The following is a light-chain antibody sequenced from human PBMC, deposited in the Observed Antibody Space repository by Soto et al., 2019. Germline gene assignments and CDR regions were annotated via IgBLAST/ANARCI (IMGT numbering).Light chain of an antibody. CDR2: GAS. Sequence: IVLTQSPDTLSLSPGERATLSCRASQSVSSTYLAWYQQKPGQAPRLLIYGASSRATGTPDRFSGSGSGTDFTLTISRLEPEDFAVYYCHQYDHWPQTFGQGTKVDIK. CDR3: HQYDHWPQT. V-gene: IGKV3-20*01. J-gene: IGKJ1*01. CDR1: QSVSSTY.